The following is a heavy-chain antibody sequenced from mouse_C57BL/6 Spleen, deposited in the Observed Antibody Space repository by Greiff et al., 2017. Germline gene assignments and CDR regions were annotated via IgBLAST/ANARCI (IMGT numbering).Heavy chain of an antibody. Sequence: VKLQESGAELVKPGASVKISCKASGYAFSSYWMNWVKQRPGKGLEWIGQIYPGDGDTNYNGKFKGKVTLTADKSASTDKMKVSSLTTEGTAVYVCARRGYEGACDYWGQGTSDTVAS. J-gene: IGHJ4*01. CDR1: GYAFSSYW. CDR3: ARRGYEGACDY. CDR2: IYPGDGDT. V-gene: IGHV1-80*01. D-gene: IGHD3-1*01.